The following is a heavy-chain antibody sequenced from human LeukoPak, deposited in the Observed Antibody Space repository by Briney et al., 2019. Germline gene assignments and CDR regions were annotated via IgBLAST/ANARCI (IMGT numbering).Heavy chain of an antibody. CDR1: GGSISSYY. CDR2: IYTSGST. D-gene: IGHD5-12*01. CDR3: ARDKSRWNSGYDYNYYYYYGMDV. Sequence: SETLSLTCTVSGGSISSYYWSWIRQPAGKGLEWIGRIYTSGSTNYNPSLKSRVTMSVDTSKNQFSLKLSSVTAADTAVHYCARDKSRWNSGYDYNYYYYYGMDVWGQGTTVTVSS. V-gene: IGHV4-4*07. J-gene: IGHJ6*02.